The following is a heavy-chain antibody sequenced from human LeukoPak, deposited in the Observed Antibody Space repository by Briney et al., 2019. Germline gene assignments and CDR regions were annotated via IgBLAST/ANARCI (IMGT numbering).Heavy chain of an antibody. J-gene: IGHJ5*02. Sequence: SVKVSCKASGYTFTSYAMNWVRQAPGQGLEWMGGIIPIFGTANYAQKFQGRVTITADESTSTAYMELSSLRSEDTAVYYCARDSTMVRGVTGYNWFDPWGQGTLVTVSS. V-gene: IGHV1-69*13. CDR3: ARDSTMVRGVTGYNWFDP. CDR2: IIPIFGTA. CDR1: GYTFTSYA. D-gene: IGHD3-10*01.